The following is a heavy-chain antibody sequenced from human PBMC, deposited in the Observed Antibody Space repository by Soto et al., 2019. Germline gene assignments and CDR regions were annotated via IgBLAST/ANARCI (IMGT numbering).Heavy chain of an antibody. CDR3: ARSQGSSTSLEIYYYYYYGMDV. CDR1: GGTFSSYA. D-gene: IGHD2-2*01. CDR2: IIPISDTT. J-gene: IGHJ6*02. V-gene: IGHV1-69*01. Sequence: QVQLVQSGAEVKKPGSSVKVSCKASGGTFSSYAISWVRQAPGQGLEWMGGIIPISDTTNYAQKFQGRVTISADESTSTAYMERSSLRSEATAVYYCARSQGSSTSLEIYYYYYYGMDVWGQGTTVTVSS.